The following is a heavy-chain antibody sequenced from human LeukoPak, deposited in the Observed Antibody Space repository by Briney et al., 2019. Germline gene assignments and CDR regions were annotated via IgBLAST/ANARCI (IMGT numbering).Heavy chain of an antibody. J-gene: IGHJ5*02. V-gene: IGHV4-59*01. CDR3: ARGGYYGSGNDFRFDP. D-gene: IGHD3-10*01. Sequence: SETLSLTCTVSDGSISSYYWSWIRQPPGKGLEWIGYIYYSGRSTYYNPSLKSRVTISIDTSKNQFSLKLSSVTAADTAVYYCARGGYYGSGNDFRFDPWGQGTLVTVSS. CDR2: IYYSGRST. CDR1: DGSISSYY.